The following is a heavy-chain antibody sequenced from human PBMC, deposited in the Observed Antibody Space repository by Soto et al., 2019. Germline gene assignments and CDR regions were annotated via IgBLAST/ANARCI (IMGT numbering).Heavy chain of an antibody. J-gene: IGHJ4*02. Sequence: GGSLRLSCAASGFTFSSYWMSWVRQAPGKGLEWVGNIKQDGSEKYYVDSVKGRFTISRDNAKNSLYLQMNSLRAEDTAVYYCASVRYSYGYYFDYWGQGTLGIVSS. CDR2: IKQDGSEK. CDR1: GFTFSSYW. V-gene: IGHV3-7*02. CDR3: ASVRYSYGYYFDY. D-gene: IGHD5-18*01.